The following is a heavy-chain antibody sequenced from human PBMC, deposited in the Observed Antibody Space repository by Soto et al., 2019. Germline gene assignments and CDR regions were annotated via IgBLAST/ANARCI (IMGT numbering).Heavy chain of an antibody. CDR1: GYTFSDYY. Sequence: QVQLVQSGAEVKKPGASVKVSCKASGYTFSDYYIHWVRQAPGHGLDWMGIINPPDGSTTYAQKFQGRVSMTSDTSTSTVYMELSSLRSEDAAIYYCATYSDSSGPAFDYWGQGTLVTVSS. CDR3: ATYSDSSGPAFDY. D-gene: IGHD3-22*01. V-gene: IGHV1-46*01. CDR2: INPPDGST. J-gene: IGHJ4*02.